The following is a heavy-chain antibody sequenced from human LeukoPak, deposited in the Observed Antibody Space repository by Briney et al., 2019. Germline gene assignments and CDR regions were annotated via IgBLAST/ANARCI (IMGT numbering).Heavy chain of an antibody. Sequence: SETLSLTCTVSGGSISSGGYYWSWIRQHPGKGLEWIGYIYYSGSTYYNPSLKSRVTISVDTSKNQFSLKLSSVTAADTAVYYCARENYGSWSYQPTTNWFDPWGQGTLVTVSS. V-gene: IGHV4-31*03. J-gene: IGHJ5*02. D-gene: IGHD3-10*01. CDR1: GGSISSGGYY. CDR3: ARENYGSWSYQPTTNWFDP. CDR2: IYYSGST.